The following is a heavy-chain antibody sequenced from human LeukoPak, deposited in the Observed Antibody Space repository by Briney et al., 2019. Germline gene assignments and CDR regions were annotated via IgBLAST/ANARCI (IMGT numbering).Heavy chain of an antibody. CDR1: GFTFSSYA. V-gene: IGHV3-23*01. CDR3: AKDRGEDSSWYYFDY. J-gene: IGHJ4*02. D-gene: IGHD6-13*01. CDR2: ISGSGGST. Sequence: GGSLRLSCAASGFTFSSYAMSWVRQAPGKGLEWVSAISGSGGSTYYADSVKGWFTISRDNSKNTLYLQMNSLRAEDTAVYYCAKDRGEDSSWYYFDYWGQGTLVTVSS.